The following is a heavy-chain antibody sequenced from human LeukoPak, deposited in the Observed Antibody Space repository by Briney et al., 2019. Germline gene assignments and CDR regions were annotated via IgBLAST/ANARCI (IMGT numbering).Heavy chain of an antibody. Sequence: PSETLSLTCAVYGGSFSDYYWTWIRQFSGKGLEWIGEITHSGSTNYNPSLKSRVTMSVDTSKNQFSLKLSSVTAADTAVYYCAREGLGSTFYYYTDVWGKGTTVTVSS. V-gene: IGHV4-34*01. CDR1: GGSFSDYY. CDR3: AREGLGSTFYYYTDV. D-gene: IGHD2-15*01. CDR2: ITHSGST. J-gene: IGHJ6*03.